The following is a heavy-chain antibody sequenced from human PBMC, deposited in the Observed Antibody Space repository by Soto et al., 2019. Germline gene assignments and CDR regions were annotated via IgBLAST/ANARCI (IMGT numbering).Heavy chain of an antibody. J-gene: IGHJ4*02. CDR2: ISGSGGST. D-gene: IGHD5-12*01. Sequence: PGGSLRLSCAASGFTFSSYAMSWVRQAPGKGPEWVSAISGSGGSTYYADSVKGRFTISRDNSKNTLYLQMNSLRAEDTAVYYCAKGELEMATITGAPYWGQGTLVTVSS. CDR3: AKGELEMATITGAPY. V-gene: IGHV3-23*01. CDR1: GFTFSSYA.